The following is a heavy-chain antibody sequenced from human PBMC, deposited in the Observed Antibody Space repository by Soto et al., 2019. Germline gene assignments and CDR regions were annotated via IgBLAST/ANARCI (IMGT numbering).Heavy chain of an antibody. D-gene: IGHD2-8*02. J-gene: IGHJ3*02. Sequence: EVQMLESGGGLAQPGGSLRLSCAVSGFICSSYDMSWVRQAPGKGLEWVSTILVGGSTHYEDSVKGRFNISRDTSKDTVYLQRNSLTAGDTAVYYCAKATETGGGAFEIYGQGTMVTVSS. CDR2: ILVGGST. CDR1: GFICSSYD. V-gene: IGHV3-23*01. CDR3: AKATETGGGAFEI.